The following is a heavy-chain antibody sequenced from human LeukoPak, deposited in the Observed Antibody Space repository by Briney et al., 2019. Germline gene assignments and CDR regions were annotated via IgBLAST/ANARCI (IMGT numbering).Heavy chain of an antibody. V-gene: IGHV3-9*01. J-gene: IGHJ4*02. CDR3: ARGDCTNGVCYGFDY. CDR1: GFTFDDYA. CDR2: ISWNSGSI. Sequence: AGGSLRLSCAASGFTFDDYAMHWVRQAPGKGLEWVSGISWNSGSIGYADSAKGRFTISRDNAKNSLYLQMNSLRAEDTAVYYCARGDCTNGVCYGFDYWGQGTLVTVSS. D-gene: IGHD2-8*01.